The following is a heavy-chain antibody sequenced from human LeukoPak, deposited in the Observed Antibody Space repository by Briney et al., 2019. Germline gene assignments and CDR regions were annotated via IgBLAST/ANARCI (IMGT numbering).Heavy chain of an antibody. D-gene: IGHD5-24*01. V-gene: IGHV3-7*01. CDR1: GFTFSNYW. CDR2: IKQDGSEK. J-gene: IGHJ4*02. Sequence: GGSLRLSCAASGFTFSNYWMIWVRQAPGKGLEWVASIKQDGSEKQYVGSVRGRFTISRDNAKNVLDLQMNSLTAEDTAVYYLAKEIQFFQSYFLGQGTLVTVSS. CDR3: AKEIQFFQSYF.